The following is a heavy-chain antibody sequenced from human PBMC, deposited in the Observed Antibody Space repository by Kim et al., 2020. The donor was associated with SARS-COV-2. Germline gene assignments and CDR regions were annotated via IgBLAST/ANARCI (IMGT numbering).Heavy chain of an antibody. J-gene: IGHJ6*02. CDR1: GFTFSNYA. V-gene: IGHV3-33*06. D-gene: IGHD2-2*01. CDR2: IWYDGSNK. Sequence: GGSLRLSCAASGFTFSNYAMHWVRQAPGKGLEWVAIIWYDGSNKYYGDSVKGRFTISRDNSKNTVYLQMNSLRGEDTAVYYCAKAGHCSSTSCYVWDYNGMDVWGQGTTVTVSS. CDR3: AKAGHCSSTSCYVWDYNGMDV.